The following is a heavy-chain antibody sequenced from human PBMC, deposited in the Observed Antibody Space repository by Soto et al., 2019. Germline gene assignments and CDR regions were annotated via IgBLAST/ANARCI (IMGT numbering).Heavy chain of an antibody. CDR3: ARYRYQLLAPAHDP. Sequence: GGSLRLSCAASGFTFSSYYMSWIRQAPGKGLEWVSYISSSGSTIYYADSVKGRFTISSDNAKNSLYLQMNSLRAEDTAVYYCARYRYQLLAPAHDPWGQGTLVTVSS. CDR2: ISSSGSTI. CDR1: GFTFSSYY. V-gene: IGHV3-11*01. D-gene: IGHD2-2*01. J-gene: IGHJ5*02.